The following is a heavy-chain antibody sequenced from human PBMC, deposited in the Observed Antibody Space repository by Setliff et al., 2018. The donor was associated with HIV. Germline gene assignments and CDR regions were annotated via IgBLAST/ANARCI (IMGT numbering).Heavy chain of an antibody. CDR2: IYYSGSS. CDR1: GDSISSYY. V-gene: IGHV4-59*08. D-gene: IGHD6-13*01. Sequence: SETLSLTCNVSGDSISSYYWSWIRQPPGKGLEWIGYIYYSGSSIYNPSLKSRVTISVDTSKKQFSLKLSSVTAADPAMYFCAARKLSAAAFDDWGQGTLVTVSS. CDR3: AARKLSAAAFDD. J-gene: IGHJ4*02.